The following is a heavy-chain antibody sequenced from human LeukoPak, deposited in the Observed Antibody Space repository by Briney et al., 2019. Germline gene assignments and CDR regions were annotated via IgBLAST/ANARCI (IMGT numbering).Heavy chain of an antibody. Sequence: PSETLSLTCTVSSRSIIGYYWSWIRQPAGKGLEWLGRVYTSGSTNYNPSLKSRVTISMDTSKNQFSLKLSSVTAADAAVYYCARDGRQRITMDTGALDIWGQGTMVTVSS. CDR3: ARDGRQRITMDTGALDI. V-gene: IGHV4-4*07. J-gene: IGHJ3*02. CDR1: SRSIIGYY. CDR2: VYTSGST. D-gene: IGHD3-10*01.